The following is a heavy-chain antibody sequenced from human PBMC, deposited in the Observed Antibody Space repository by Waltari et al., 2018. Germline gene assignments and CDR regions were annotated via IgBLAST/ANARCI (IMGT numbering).Heavy chain of an antibody. D-gene: IGHD6-13*01. J-gene: IGHJ4*02. CDR1: GFTFSTNS. CDR3: ARDEMHRTTWYHF. CDR2: IKQDGTEK. V-gene: IGHV3-7*04. Sequence: EVQLVESGGGLVQPGGSLRLSGAVSGFTFSTNSMTWVRQAPGKGLEWVANIKQDGTEKYYVDSVKGRFSISRDNGKNLLYLHMNSLRADDTAVYYCARDEMHRTTWYHFWGQGTQVTVSS.